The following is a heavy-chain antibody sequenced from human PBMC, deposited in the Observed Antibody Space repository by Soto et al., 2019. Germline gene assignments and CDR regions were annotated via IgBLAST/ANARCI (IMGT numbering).Heavy chain of an antibody. V-gene: IGHV3-30*18. J-gene: IGHJ4*02. CDR1: GFTFSSYG. CDR2: ISKDGSKK. Sequence: GWSLRLSCAASGFTFSSYGMHWVRQAPGKGLEWVAVISKDGSKKYDVGSVKGRFTISRDNSKNTLYLQMNSLRAEDTAVYYCAKETHSSGYGSYFDYWGQGTLVTVSS. CDR3: AKETHSSGYGSYFDY. D-gene: IGHD3-22*01.